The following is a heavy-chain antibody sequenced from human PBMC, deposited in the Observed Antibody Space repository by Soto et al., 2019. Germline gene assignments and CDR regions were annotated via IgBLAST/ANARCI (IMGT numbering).Heavy chain of an antibody. D-gene: IGHD5-12*01. Sequence: QVQLVQSGAEVKKPGASVKVSCKSSGYTFTSYTMNWVRQAPGQGLEWMGWINTGNGDTKYSQKFQGRITITRDTPASTAYMELSSLRSEDTAVYYCARVTSGYDWGTFDYWGQGTLVTVSS. V-gene: IGHV1-3*04. CDR1: GYTFTSYT. J-gene: IGHJ4*02. CDR3: ARVTSGYDWGTFDY. CDR2: INTGNGDT.